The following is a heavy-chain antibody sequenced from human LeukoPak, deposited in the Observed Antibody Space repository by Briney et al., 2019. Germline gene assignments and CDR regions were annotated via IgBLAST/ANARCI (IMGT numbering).Heavy chain of an antibody. CDR3: ARERYCSSTSCPNWFDP. Sequence: GGSLRLSCAASGFTVSSNYMSWVRQAPGKGLEWVSVIYSGGSTYYADSVKGRFTISRDNSKNTLYLQMNSLRAEDMAVYYCARERYCSSTSCPNWFDPWGQGTLVTVSS. CDR2: IYSGGST. V-gene: IGHV3-53*01. J-gene: IGHJ5*02. CDR1: GFTVSSNY. D-gene: IGHD2-2*01.